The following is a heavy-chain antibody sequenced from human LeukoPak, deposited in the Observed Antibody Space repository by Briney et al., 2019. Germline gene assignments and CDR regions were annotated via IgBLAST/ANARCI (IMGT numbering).Heavy chain of an antibody. CDR1: GGSISSRNYY. Sequence: SETLSLTCTVSGGSISSRNYYWGWIRQPPGKGLEWIGNIYYSGTTYYNPSLKSRVTISVDPSKNQFSLKLSSVPAADTAVYYCARSRSGYYYWAFDIWGQGTMVTVSS. V-gene: IGHV4-39*01. D-gene: IGHD3-22*01. J-gene: IGHJ3*02. CDR3: ARSRSGYYYWAFDI. CDR2: IYYSGTT.